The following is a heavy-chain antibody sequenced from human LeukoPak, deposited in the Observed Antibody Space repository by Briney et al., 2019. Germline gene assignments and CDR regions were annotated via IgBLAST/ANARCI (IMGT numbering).Heavy chain of an antibody. CDR3: ARQGAPYYDILTGYYGVPNWFDP. Sequence: GESLKISCKGSGYSFTSYWIGWVRQMPGKGLEWMGIIYPGDSDTRYSPSFQGQVTISADKSISTAYLQWSSLKASDTAMYYCARQGAPYYDILTGYYGVPNWFDPWGQRTLVTVSS. D-gene: IGHD3-9*01. CDR1: GYSFTSYW. V-gene: IGHV5-51*01. J-gene: IGHJ5*02. CDR2: IYPGDSDT.